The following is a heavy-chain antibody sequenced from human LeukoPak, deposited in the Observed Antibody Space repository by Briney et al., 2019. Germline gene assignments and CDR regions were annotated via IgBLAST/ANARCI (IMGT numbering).Heavy chain of an antibody. J-gene: IGHJ4*02. CDR2: IKHDGSES. CDR1: GFTFSTYW. D-gene: IGHD2-8*01. CDR3: ARARPYCTNGVCYRAYYFDY. V-gene: IGHV3-7*04. Sequence: GGSLRLSCAASGFTFSTYWMTWVRQAPGKGLEWVANIKHDGSESYYVDSVKGRFTIPRDNSKNSLFLQMNSLRVEDTAVYYCARARPYCTNGVCYRAYYFDYWGQGTLVTVSS.